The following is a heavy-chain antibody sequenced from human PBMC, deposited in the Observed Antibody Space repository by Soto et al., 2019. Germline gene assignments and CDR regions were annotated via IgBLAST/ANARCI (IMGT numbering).Heavy chain of an antibody. J-gene: IGHJ4*02. CDR1: GFSLSTSGMY. V-gene: IGHV2-70*01. CDR3: ARGLSWPPDFDY. CDR2: IDWDDDK. Sequence: GSGPTLVNPTQTLTLTCTFSGFSLSTSGMYVSWIRQPPGKALEWLALIDWDDDKYYSTFLKTRLTISKDTSKNQVVLTMTNMDPVDTATYYCARGLSWPPDFDYWGQGTLVTVSS.